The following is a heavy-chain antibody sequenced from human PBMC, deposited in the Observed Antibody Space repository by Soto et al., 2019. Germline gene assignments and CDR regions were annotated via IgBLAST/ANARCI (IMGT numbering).Heavy chain of an antibody. J-gene: IGHJ6*02. D-gene: IGHD6-13*01. CDR3: AKVIRAAAGPQPTYYYGMDV. CDR1: GFTFSSYA. Sequence: GGSLRLSCAASGFTFSSYAMSWVRQAPGKGLEWVSAISGSGGSTYYADSVKGRFTISRDNSKNTLYQQMNSLRAEDTAVYFCAKVIRAAAGPQPTYYYGMDVWGQGTTVTVSS. CDR2: ISGSGGST. V-gene: IGHV3-23*01.